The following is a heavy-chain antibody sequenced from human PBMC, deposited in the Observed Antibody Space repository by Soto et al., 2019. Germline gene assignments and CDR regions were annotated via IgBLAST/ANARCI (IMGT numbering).Heavy chain of an antibody. J-gene: IGHJ3*02. CDR1: GGSISSYY. Sequence: QVQLQESGPGLVKPSETLSLTCTVSGGSISSYYWSWIRQTPGKGLEWIGYIYYSGSTNYNPSLKSRVTISVDTSKNQFSLKLSSVTAADTAVYYCARDHPLVNAFYIWGQVTMVTVSS. V-gene: IGHV4-59*01. CDR2: IYYSGST. D-gene: IGHD6-13*01. CDR3: ARDHPLVNAFYI.